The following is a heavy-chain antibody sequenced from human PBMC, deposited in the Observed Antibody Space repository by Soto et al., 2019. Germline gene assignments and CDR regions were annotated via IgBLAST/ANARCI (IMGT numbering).Heavy chain of an antibody. Sequence: ASLKVSCKTSGYTFTSYAMHWVRQAPGQRLEWMGWINAVNGNTKYSQKFQGRVTITRDTSASTGYMELSSLRSEDTAVYYCARDTLSGYYPHDAFDIWGQGTMVTVSS. CDR1: GYTFTSYA. CDR2: INAVNGNT. CDR3: ARDTLSGYYPHDAFDI. D-gene: IGHD3-22*01. V-gene: IGHV1-3*01. J-gene: IGHJ3*02.